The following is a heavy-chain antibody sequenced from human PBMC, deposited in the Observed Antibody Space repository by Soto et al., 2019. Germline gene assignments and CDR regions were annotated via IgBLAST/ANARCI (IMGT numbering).Heavy chain of an antibody. CDR3: ARLGRYCSSTKCYGGGDY. V-gene: IGHV5-51*03. CDR1: GYSFTSYW. D-gene: IGHD2-2*01. J-gene: IGHJ4*02. CDR2: IYPGDSDT. Sequence: EVQLVQSGAEVKKPGESLKISCKGSGYSFTSYWIGWVRQMPGKGLEWMGIIYPGDSDTRYSPSFQGQVTISADKSISTAYLQWSSLKASDTAMYYCARLGRYCSSTKCYGGGDYWGQGTQVTVSS.